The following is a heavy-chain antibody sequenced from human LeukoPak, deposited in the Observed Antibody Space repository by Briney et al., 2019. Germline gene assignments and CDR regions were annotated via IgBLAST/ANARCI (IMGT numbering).Heavy chain of an antibody. CDR1: GFTFSSYG. V-gene: IGHV3-33*01. CDR3: ARDRGRGSSHNDY. J-gene: IGHJ4*02. D-gene: IGHD2-15*01. CDR2: IWYDGSNI. Sequence: GGSLRLSCAATGFTFSSYGMHWVRQAPGKGLEWVAVIWYDGSNIYYADSVKGRFTISRDNSKNTLYLQMDSLRAEDTAVYYCARDRGRGSSHNDYWGQGILVTVSS.